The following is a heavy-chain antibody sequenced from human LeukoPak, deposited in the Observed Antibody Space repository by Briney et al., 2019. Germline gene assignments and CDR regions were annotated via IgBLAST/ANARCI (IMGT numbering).Heavy chain of an antibody. Sequence: GGSLRLSCSASGFAFSGFAMGWVRQAPGKGLEWVSSISGSGGNTYYADSVEGRFTISRDNSKNTLYLQMNSLRAEDTAVYYCARVPQAAGSGSSGARIYYYYYMDVWGKGTTVTVSS. J-gene: IGHJ6*03. CDR3: ARVPQAAGSGSSGARIYYYYYMDV. CDR1: GFAFSGFA. CDR2: ISGSGGNT. V-gene: IGHV3-23*01. D-gene: IGHD3-10*01.